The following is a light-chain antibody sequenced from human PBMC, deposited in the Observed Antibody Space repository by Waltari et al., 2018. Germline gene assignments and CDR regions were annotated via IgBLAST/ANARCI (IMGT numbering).Light chain of an antibody. CDR1: SSDVGTYNL. V-gene: IGLV2-23*02. Sequence: QSALTQPASVSGSPGQSITISCTGSSSDVGTYNLVSCYQQQPGKVPKLLIYDVTKRPAGVSNLFSGSKSSNTASLTISGIQAKDDADYYCCSYVGSSTVMFGGGTKLTVL. CDR3: CSYVGSSTVM. J-gene: IGLJ3*02. CDR2: DVT.